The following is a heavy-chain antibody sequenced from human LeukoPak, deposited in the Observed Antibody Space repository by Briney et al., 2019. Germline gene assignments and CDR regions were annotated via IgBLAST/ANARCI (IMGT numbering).Heavy chain of an antibody. J-gene: IGHJ4*02. D-gene: IGHD2-2*01. CDR1: GYTFTGYY. CDR3: ARDPSQYCSSTSCLWSHFDY. CDR2: INPNSGGT. V-gene: IGHV1-2*02. Sequence: GASVKVSCKASGYTFTGYYMHWVRQAPGQGLEWMGWINPNSGGTNYAQKFQGRVTMTRDTSISTAYMELSRLRSEDTAVYYCARDPSQYCSSTSCLWSHFDYWGQGTLVTVSS.